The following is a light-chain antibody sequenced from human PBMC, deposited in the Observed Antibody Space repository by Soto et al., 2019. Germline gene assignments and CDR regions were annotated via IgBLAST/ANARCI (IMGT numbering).Light chain of an antibody. CDR3: QQYDIWPPYT. CDR1: QNIRSS. Sequence: EVVMTQSPASLSASAGERVTLSCRASQNIRSSLAWYQQRPGQAPRLLIYDASTMATGIPPRFSGGWSGTEFTATISSLQSEDFAIYYCQQYDIWPPYTFGQGTKVDIK. J-gene: IGKJ2*01. CDR2: DAS. V-gene: IGKV3-15*01.